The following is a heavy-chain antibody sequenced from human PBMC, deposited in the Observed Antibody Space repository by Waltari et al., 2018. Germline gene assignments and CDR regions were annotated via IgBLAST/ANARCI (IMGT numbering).Heavy chain of an antibody. CDR3: AVVPQRRAHFDY. V-gene: IGHV1-69-2*01. Sequence: EVQLVQSGAEVKKPGATVKISCKVSGYTFTDYYMHWVQQAPGKGLEWMGLVEPEEGETRYEEKFKGRVTRTADTSTDTAYMELSSLRAEDTAVYYCAVVPQRRAHFDYWGQGTLVTVSS. J-gene: IGHJ4*02. CDR2: VEPEEGET. D-gene: IGHD2-15*01. CDR1: GYTFTDYY.